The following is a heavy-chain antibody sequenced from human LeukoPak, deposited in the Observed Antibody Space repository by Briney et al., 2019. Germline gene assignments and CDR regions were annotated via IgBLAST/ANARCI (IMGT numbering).Heavy chain of an antibody. V-gene: IGHV1-69*05. CDR3: ARYLEDYYGSGSYKGWFDP. CDR1: GGTFSSYA. CDR2: IIPIFGTA. Sequence: SVKVSCKASGGTFSSYAISWVRQAPGQGLEWMGGIIPIFGTANYAQKFQGRVTITRDTSASTAYMELSSLRSEDTAVYYCARYLEDYYGSGSYKGWFDPWGQGTLVTVSS. D-gene: IGHD3-10*01. J-gene: IGHJ5*02.